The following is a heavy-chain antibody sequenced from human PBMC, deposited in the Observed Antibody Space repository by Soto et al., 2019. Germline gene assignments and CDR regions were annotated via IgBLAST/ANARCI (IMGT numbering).Heavy chain of an antibody. CDR1: GFTFSSYA. V-gene: IGHV3-30-3*01. CDR3: ARDPGTAMAHFDY. D-gene: IGHD5-18*01. CDR2: ISYDGSNK. Sequence: GGSLRLSCEASGFTFSSYAMHWVRQAPGKGLEWVAVISYDGSNKYYADSVKGRFTISRDNSKNTLYLQMNSLRAEDTAVYYCARDPGTAMAHFDYWGQGTLVTVSS. J-gene: IGHJ4*02.